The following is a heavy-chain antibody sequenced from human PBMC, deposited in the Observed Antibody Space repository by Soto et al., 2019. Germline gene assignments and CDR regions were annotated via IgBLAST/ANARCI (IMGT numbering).Heavy chain of an antibody. CDR2: IRSKANSYAT. Sequence: GGSLRLSCAASGFTFGASALQWVRQASGKGLEWVGRIRSKANSYATAYAASVKGRFTISRDDSKNTAYLQMNSLKTEDTAVYYCTGITMVRGVPSSDYWGQGTLVTVSS. CDR1: GFTFGASA. V-gene: IGHV3-73*01. CDR3: TGITMVRGVPSSDY. D-gene: IGHD3-10*01. J-gene: IGHJ4*02.